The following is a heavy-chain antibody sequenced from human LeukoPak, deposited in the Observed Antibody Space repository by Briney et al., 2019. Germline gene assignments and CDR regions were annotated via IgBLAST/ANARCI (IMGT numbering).Heavy chain of an antibody. D-gene: IGHD4-17*01. CDR2: IRGNGVST. V-gene: IGHV3-23*01. J-gene: IGHJ4*02. CDR3: AKDQPTTVTSPLDY. Sequence: GGSLRLSCAASGFTFSNYAMSWVRQAPGKGLKWVSAIRGNGVSTYYADSVKGRFTISRDNSNNTLYLQMNNLRVEDTALYYCAKDQPTTVTSPLDYWAQGTLVTVST. CDR1: GFTFSNYA.